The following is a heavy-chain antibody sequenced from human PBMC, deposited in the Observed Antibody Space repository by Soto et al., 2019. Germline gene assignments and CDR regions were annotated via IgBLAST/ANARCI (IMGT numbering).Heavy chain of an antibody. V-gene: IGHV3-21*01. CDR2: ISSSDKYI. Sequence: WSLKISGVASGVSFCNLGVNWVRQAPGKGLEWVSSISSSDKYIYYADSVKGRFTISRDNAKNSLSLQMNSLRADDTAVYYCARVFCRGDCSSPLDYWGQGILVSVSS. CDR1: GVSFCNLG. D-gene: IGHD2-21*02. CDR3: ARVFCRGDCSSPLDY. J-gene: IGHJ4*02.